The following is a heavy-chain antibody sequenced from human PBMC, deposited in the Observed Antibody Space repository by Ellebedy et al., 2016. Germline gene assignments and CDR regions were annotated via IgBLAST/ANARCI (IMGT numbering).Heavy chain of an antibody. Sequence: SETLSLTCTVSGGSISSYYWSWIRQPPGKGLEWIGYIYYSGSTNYNPSLKSRVTISVDTSKNQFSLKLSSVTAADTAVYYCARHTGGMDVWGQGTTVTVSS. D-gene: IGHD4-17*01. CDR3: ARHTGGMDV. CDR1: GGSISSYY. CDR2: IYYSGST. V-gene: IGHV4-59*08. J-gene: IGHJ6*02.